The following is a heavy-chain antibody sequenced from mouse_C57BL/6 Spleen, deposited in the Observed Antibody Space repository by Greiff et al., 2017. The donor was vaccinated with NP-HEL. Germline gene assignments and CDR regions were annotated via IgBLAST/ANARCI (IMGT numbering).Heavy chain of an antibody. V-gene: IGHV1-5*01. CDR2: IYPGNSDT. Sequence: EVQLVESGTVLARPGASVKMSCKTSGYTFTSYWMHWVKQRPGQGLEWIGAIYPGNSDTSYNQKFKGKAKLTAVTSASTAYMELSSLTNEDSAVYYCTREAYYSNYDYYAMDYWGQGTSVTVSS. D-gene: IGHD2-5*01. CDR3: TREAYYSNYDYYAMDY. J-gene: IGHJ4*01. CDR1: GYTFTSYW.